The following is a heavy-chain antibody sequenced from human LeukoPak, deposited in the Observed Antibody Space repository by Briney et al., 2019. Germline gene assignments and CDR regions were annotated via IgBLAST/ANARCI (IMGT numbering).Heavy chain of an antibody. CDR1: GGSISDYY. V-gene: IGHV4-4*07. Sequence: PSETLSLTCTVSGGSISDYYWSWIRQPAGKGLEWIGRVFNSMTTNYNPSLKSRVTMSVDTSKNRFSLKLSSVTAADTAVYYCARVSDETSGYSLDYWGQGTLVTVSS. J-gene: IGHJ4*02. CDR3: ARVSDETSGYSLDY. D-gene: IGHD3-22*01. CDR2: VFNSMTT.